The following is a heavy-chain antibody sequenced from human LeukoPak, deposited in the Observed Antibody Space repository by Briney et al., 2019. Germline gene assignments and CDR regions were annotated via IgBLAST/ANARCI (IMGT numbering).Heavy chain of an antibody. Sequence: ASVKVSCKASGYTFTSYDINWVRQAPGQGLEWMGWMNPNSGNTGYAQKFQGRVTMTRNTSISTAYMELSSLRSEDTAVYYCARFGIAAAVAYYYYGMDVWGQGTTVTVSS. V-gene: IGHV1-8*01. CDR3: ARFGIAAAVAYYYYGMDV. CDR2: MNPNSGNT. D-gene: IGHD6-13*01. CDR1: GYTFTSYD. J-gene: IGHJ6*02.